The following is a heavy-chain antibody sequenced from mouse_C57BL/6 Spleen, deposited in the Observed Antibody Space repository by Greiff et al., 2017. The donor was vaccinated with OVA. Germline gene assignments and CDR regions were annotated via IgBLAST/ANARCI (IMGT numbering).Heavy chain of an antibody. D-gene: IGHD1-1*01. V-gene: IGHV5-6*01. J-gene: IGHJ4*01. CDR3: ARQENYGSSNYYAMDY. Sequence: EVQLVESGGDLVKPGGSLKLSCAASGFTFSSYGMSWVRQTPDKRLEWVATISSGGSYTYYPDSVKGRFTISRDNAKNTLYLQMSSLKSEDTDMYYCARQENYGSSNYYAMDYWGQGTSVTVSS. CDR1: GFTFSSYG. CDR2: ISSGGSYT.